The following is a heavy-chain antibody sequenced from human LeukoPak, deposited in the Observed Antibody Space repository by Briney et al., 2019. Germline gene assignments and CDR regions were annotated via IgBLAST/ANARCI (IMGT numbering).Heavy chain of an antibody. CDR3: AKDEVVPGYYYTDV. D-gene: IGHD2-2*01. Sequence: GGSLRLSCAASGFTFDDYGMSWVRQAPGKGLEWVAFIRYDGGNTYYADSVTGRFTISRDNSKNTLYLQMNRLNADDTAVYYCAKDEVVPGYYYTDVWGRGTTVTISS. CDR2: IRYDGGNT. J-gene: IGHJ6*03. CDR1: GFTFDDYG. V-gene: IGHV3-30*02.